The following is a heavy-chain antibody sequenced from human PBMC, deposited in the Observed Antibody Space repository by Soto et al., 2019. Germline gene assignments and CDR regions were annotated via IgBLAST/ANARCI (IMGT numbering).Heavy chain of an antibody. Sequence: ASVKVSCKASGYTFTSYDINWVRQATGQGLEWMGWMNPNSGNTGYAQKFQGRVTMTRNTSISTAYMELSSLRSEDTAVYYCAREAGYSSGWYPPYYYYGMDVWGQGTTVTVSS. J-gene: IGHJ6*02. V-gene: IGHV1-8*01. CDR1: GYTFTSYD. D-gene: IGHD6-13*01. CDR2: MNPNSGNT. CDR3: AREAGYSSGWYPPYYYYGMDV.